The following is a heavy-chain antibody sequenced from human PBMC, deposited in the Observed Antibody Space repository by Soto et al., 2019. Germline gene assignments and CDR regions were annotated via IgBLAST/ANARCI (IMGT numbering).Heavy chain of an antibody. CDR3: AREIMPLTNDWYFDL. V-gene: IGHV4-30-4*01. Sequence: PSETLSLTCTVSGGSISGGVHSWSWIRQPPGKGLEWIGHIFDSGSTYYNLSPKSRLTISVDTSKNQFSLRLSSVTAADTAVYYCAREIMPLTNDWYFDLWGRGTLVTVSS. CDR2: IFDSGST. J-gene: IGHJ2*01. CDR1: GGSISGGVHS. D-gene: IGHD2-8*01.